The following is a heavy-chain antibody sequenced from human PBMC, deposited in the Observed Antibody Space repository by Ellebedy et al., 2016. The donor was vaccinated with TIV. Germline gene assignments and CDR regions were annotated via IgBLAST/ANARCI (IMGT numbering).Heavy chain of an antibody. Sequence: GESLKISCEVSGFTLSSFGMHWVRQAPGKGLEWVAVIWYDGTTKYYVDSLKGRFTISRDDSKNTLFLQMDSLRAEDTAVYYCARDRSAMVGSYNYYGMDVWGQGTTVTVSS. CDR3: ARDRSAMVGSYNYYGMDV. D-gene: IGHD5-18*01. V-gene: IGHV3-33*01. CDR1: GFTLSSFG. J-gene: IGHJ6*02. CDR2: IWYDGTTK.